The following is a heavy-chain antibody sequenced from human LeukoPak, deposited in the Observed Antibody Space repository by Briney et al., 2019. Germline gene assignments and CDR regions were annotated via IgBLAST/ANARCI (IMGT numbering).Heavy chain of an antibody. D-gene: IGHD3-22*01. Sequence: SVKVSCKASGGTFSSYAISWVRQAPGQGLEWMGGIIPIFGTANYAQKFQGRVTITADKSTSTAYMELSSLRSEDTAVYYCARSESGLYDSSGYYYFDYWGQGTLVTVSS. CDR1: GGTFSSYA. J-gene: IGHJ4*02. CDR3: ARSESGLYDSSGYYYFDY. V-gene: IGHV1-69*06. CDR2: IIPIFGTA.